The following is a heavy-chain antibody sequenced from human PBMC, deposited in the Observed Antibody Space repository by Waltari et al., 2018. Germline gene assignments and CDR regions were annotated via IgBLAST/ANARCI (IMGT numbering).Heavy chain of an antibody. CDR3: ARDRRGSSRGGDY. CDR1: GFTFSSYS. CDR2: ISSSSSYI. D-gene: IGHD2-15*01. V-gene: IGHV3-21*01. Sequence: EVQLVESGGGLVKPGGSLRLSCAASGFTFSSYSMNWVRQAPGKGLEWVSCISSSSSYIYDADSVKGRFTISRDNAKNSLYLQMNSLRAEDTAVYYCARDRRGSSRGGDYWGQGTLVTVSS. J-gene: IGHJ4*02.